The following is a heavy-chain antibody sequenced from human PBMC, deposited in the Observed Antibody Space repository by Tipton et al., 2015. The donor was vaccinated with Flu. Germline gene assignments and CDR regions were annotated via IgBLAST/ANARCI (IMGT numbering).Heavy chain of an antibody. Sequence: TLSLTCTVSSGSIRSTNYFCAWIRQPPGKRLELIGSIYPSGTTYFNPSLKSRVTISVDTSKGQFSLVLRSVTAADTAVYYCARLSYYDVDLKNFYFDYWGQGALVTVSS. D-gene: IGHD3-10*02. V-gene: IGHV4-39*01. CDR2: IYPSGTT. CDR1: SGSIRSTNYF. CDR3: ARLSYYDVDLKNFYFDY. J-gene: IGHJ4*02.